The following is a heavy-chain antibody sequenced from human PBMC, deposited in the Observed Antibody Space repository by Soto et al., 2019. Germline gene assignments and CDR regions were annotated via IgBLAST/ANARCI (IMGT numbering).Heavy chain of an antibody. J-gene: IGHJ6*02. CDR1: GFSLSTSGVG. Sequence: SGPTLVNPTPTRTLTCTFSGFSLSTSGVGVGWIRQPPGKALEWIAFIYWSDDKRYSPYLKSRLTITKDTSKNQVVLTMTNMDPVDTATYYCAHTLGGYKSPYDYYYGMDVWGQGTTVTVS. D-gene: IGHD5-18*01. CDR3: AHTLGGYKSPYDYYYGMDV. CDR2: IYWSDDK. V-gene: IGHV2-5*01.